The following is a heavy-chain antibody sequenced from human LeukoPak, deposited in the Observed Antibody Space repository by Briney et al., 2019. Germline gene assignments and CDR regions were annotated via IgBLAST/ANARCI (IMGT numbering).Heavy chain of an antibody. CDR1: GFXFNIYW. J-gene: IGHJ4*02. CDR3: ARAKYSSRWSLDY. D-gene: IGHD6-13*01. CDR2: IDSNGGGA. V-gene: IGHV3-74*03. Sequence: GGSLRLSCATSGFXFNIYWIQWVRQVPGKGLVWVSRIDSNGGGATYADSVKGRFTTSRDNVNNTMYLQMNSLRAEDTAIYYCARAKYSSRWSLDYWGQGALVTVSS.